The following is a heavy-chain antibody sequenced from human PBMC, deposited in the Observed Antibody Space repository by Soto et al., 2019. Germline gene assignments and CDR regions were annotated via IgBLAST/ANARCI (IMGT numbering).Heavy chain of an antibody. CDR3: AIAKERSPPHYYYGMDV. D-gene: IGHD1-1*01. J-gene: IGHJ6*02. V-gene: IGHV1-69*01. Sequence: QVQLVQSVAEVKKPGSSVKVSYKASGGTFSSYAISWVRQAPGQGLEWMGGIIPIFGTANYAQKFQGRVTITADESTSTAYMELSSLRSEDTAVYYCAIAKERSPPHYYYGMDVWGQGTTVTVSS. CDR1: GGTFSSYA. CDR2: IIPIFGTA.